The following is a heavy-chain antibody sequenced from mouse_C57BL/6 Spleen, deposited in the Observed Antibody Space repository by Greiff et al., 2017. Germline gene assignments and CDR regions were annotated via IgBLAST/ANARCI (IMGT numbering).Heavy chain of an antibody. Sequence: EVQLQQSGPELVKPGASVKISCKASGYSFTDYNMNWVKQSNGKSLEWIGVINPNYGTTSYNQKFKGKATLTVDQSSRTAYMQLNSLTSEDSAVDYCARSGYYGSPGAMDYWGQGTSVTVSS. CDR1: GYSFTDYN. J-gene: IGHJ4*01. D-gene: IGHD1-1*01. V-gene: IGHV1-39*01. CDR2: INPNYGTT. CDR3: ARSGYYGSPGAMDY.